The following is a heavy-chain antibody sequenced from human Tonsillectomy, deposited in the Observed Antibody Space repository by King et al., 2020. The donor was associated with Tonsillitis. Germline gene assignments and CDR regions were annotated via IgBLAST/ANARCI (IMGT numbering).Heavy chain of an antibody. Sequence: VQLVQSGGGLIQPGGSLRLYCAASGFTVSSNYMSWVRQAPGKGLEWVSVIYSGGSTYYADPVKGRFSISRDNSKNTVYLQMNSLRAEDTAVYYCARDVRYGDYEGFDYWGQGTLVTVSS. D-gene: IGHD4-17*01. CDR1: GFTVSSNY. CDR2: IYSGGST. J-gene: IGHJ4*02. V-gene: IGHV3-53*01. CDR3: ARDVRYGDYEGFDY.